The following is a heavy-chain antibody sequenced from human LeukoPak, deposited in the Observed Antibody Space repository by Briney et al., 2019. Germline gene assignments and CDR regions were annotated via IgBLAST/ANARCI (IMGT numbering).Heavy chain of an antibody. CDR3: AKVDWNEKYFDY. CDR2: ISGSYGST. V-gene: IGHV3-23*01. Sequence: GGSLRLSCAASGFTFSSYAMTWVCQAPGKGLEWVSAISGSYGSTYYADSVRGRFTISRDTSKNTLFLQMNSLRAEDTAVYYCAKVDWNEKYFDYWGQGTLVTVSS. D-gene: IGHD1-1*01. J-gene: IGHJ4*02. CDR1: GFTFSSYA.